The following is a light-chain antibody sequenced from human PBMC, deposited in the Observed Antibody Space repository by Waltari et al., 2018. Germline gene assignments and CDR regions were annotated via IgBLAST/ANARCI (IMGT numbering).Light chain of an antibody. J-gene: IGLJ1*01. CDR1: HSNFGGGFR. CDR2: DDN. V-gene: IGLV1-40*01. CDR3: QSYDTSDLFV. Sequence: QSILTQPPSVSGAPGQRVTIPCTGSHSNFGGGFRLHWYRQFPGTAPKVLIYDDNKRPSGVPDRFSASTSGTSASLAITGLQPEDEAEYYCQSYDTSDLFVFGTGTQVIVL.